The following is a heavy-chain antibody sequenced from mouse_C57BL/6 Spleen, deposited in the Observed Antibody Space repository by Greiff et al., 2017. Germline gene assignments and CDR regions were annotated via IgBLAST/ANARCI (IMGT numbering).Heavy chain of an antibody. Sequence: QVQLKQPGAELVKPGASVKLSCKASGYTFTSYWMHWVKQRPGRGLEWIGRIDPNSGGTKYNEKFKSKATLTVDKPSSTAYMQLSSLTSEDSAVYYCARTVVAKWAYFDVWGTGTTVTVSS. J-gene: IGHJ1*03. D-gene: IGHD1-1*01. CDR3: ARTVVAKWAYFDV. CDR2: IDPNSGGT. V-gene: IGHV1-72*01. CDR1: GYTFTSYW.